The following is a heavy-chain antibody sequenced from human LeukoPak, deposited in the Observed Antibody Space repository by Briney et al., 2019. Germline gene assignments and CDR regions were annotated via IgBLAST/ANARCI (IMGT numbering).Heavy chain of an antibody. CDR3: ARENSGYDYYFDY. CDR1: GGSISSSSYY. Sequence: PSETLSLTCTVSGGSISSSSYYWGWIRQPPGKGLEWIGGIYYSGSTYYNPSLKSRVTISVDTSKNQFSLKLSSVTAADTAVYYCARENSGYDYYFDYWGQGTLVTVSS. CDR2: IYYSGST. J-gene: IGHJ4*02. D-gene: IGHD5-12*01. V-gene: IGHV4-39*07.